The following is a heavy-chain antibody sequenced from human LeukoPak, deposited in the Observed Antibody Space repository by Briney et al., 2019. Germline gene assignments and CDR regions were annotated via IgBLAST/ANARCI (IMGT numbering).Heavy chain of an antibody. D-gene: IGHD1-26*01. CDR3: ARGLYSGSQRRFDP. CDR1: SGSISSNTYY. V-gene: IGHV4-39*01. J-gene: IGHJ5*02. CDR2: IYSSGNT. Sequence: SETLSLTCIVSSGSISSNTYYWGWIRHPPGKGLEWIGTIYSSGNTYYNPSLKSRVTISVDTSKNQFSLKLNSVTAADTAVYYCARGLYSGSQRRFDPWGQGTLVTVSS.